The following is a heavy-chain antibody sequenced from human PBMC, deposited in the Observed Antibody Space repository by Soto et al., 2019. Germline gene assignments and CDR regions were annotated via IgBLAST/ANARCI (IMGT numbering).Heavy chain of an antibody. CDR2: ISGSGGST. V-gene: IGHV3-23*01. D-gene: IGHD3-22*01. CDR1: GFTFSSYA. J-gene: IGHJ4*02. Sequence: EVQLLESGGGLVQPGGSLRLSCAASGFTFSSYAMSWVRQTPGKGLEWVSAISGSGGSTYYADSVKGRFTISRDNSKNTLYRQVNSLRAEDTAVYYCAKDQTMIVVGFSFDYWGQGTLVTVSS. CDR3: AKDQTMIVVGFSFDY.